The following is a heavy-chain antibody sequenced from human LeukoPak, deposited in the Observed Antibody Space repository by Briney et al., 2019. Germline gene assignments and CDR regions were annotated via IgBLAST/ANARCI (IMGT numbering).Heavy chain of an antibody. CDR2: IYYSGST. V-gene: IGHV4-39*01. D-gene: IGHD3-9*01. CDR3: ARHSDFILSGWRAYNWFDP. J-gene: IGHJ5*02. Sequence: SETLSLTCTVSGGSISSSSYYWGWIRQPPGKGLEWIGCIYYSGSTYYNPSLKSRVTISVDTSKNQFSLKLSSVTAADAAVYYCARHSDFILSGWRAYNWFDPWGQGTLVTVSS. CDR1: GGSISSSSYY.